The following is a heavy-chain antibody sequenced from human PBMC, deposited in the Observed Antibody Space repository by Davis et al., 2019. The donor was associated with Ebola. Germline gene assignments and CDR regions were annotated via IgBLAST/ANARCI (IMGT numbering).Heavy chain of an antibody. V-gene: IGHV4-38-2*02. CDR2: IYHSGST. CDR3: ARDWSSGWYGYYYYYMDV. J-gene: IGHJ6*03. Sequence: PSETLSLTCTVSGGSISSYYWSWIRQPPGKGLEWIGSIYHSGSTYYNPSLKSRVTISVDTSKNQFSLKLSSVTAADTAVYYCARDWSSGWYGYYYYYMDVWGKGTTVTVSS. D-gene: IGHD6-19*01. CDR1: GGSISSYY.